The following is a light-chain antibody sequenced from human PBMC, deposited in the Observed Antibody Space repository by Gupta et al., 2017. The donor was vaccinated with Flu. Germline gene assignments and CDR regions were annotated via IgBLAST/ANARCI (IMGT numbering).Light chain of an antibody. CDR3: SSHTSSSTLGV. Sequence: QPALSHPAPVSRSPGQSIPISCTGTSSDVGGYNYVSWYQQHPAKAPKLMIYEVSHRRSGVSNRVSCSKSGNTDSLTITGLQAEDEAEDYYSSHTSSSTLGVFGGGTKLTVL. J-gene: IGLJ2*01. V-gene: IGLV2-14*01. CDR1: SSDVGGYNY. CDR2: EVS.